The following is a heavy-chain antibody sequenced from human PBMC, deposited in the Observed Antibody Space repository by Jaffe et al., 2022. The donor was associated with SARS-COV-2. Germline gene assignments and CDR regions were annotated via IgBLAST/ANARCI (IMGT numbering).Heavy chain of an antibody. Sequence: EVQLVESGGGLVKPGRSLRLSCTASGFTFGDYAMSWFRQAPGKGLEWVGFIRSKAYGGTTEYAASVKGRFTISRDDSKSIAYLQMNSLKTEDTAVYYCTRDKWMRQQLVPGYYYYGMDVWGQGTTVTVSS. CDR1: GFTFGDYA. V-gene: IGHV3-49*05. J-gene: IGHJ6*02. CDR3: TRDKWMRQQLVPGYYYYGMDV. CDR2: IRSKAYGGTT. D-gene: IGHD6-13*01.